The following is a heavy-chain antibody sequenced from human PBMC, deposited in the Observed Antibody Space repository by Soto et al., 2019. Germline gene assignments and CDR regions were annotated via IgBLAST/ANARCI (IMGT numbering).Heavy chain of an antibody. J-gene: IGHJ6*02. Sequence: QVQLVESGGGVVQPGRSLRLSCEASGFIFSDYGMHWVRQAPGKGLEWVALISYDGTNKNYADSVRGRITISRDDSKNTLYLQMNNLRAEDTALYYCAKDRATYYYDSSDYFYYFGMDLWGQGTTVTVSS. V-gene: IGHV3-30*18. D-gene: IGHD3-22*01. CDR3: AKDRATYYYDSSDYFYYFGMDL. CDR1: GFIFSDYG. CDR2: ISYDGTNK.